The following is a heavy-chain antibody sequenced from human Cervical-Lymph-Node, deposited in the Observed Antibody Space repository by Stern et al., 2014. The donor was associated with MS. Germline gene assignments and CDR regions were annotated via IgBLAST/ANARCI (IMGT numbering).Heavy chain of an antibody. CDR1: GGTFSTYA. CDR2: IIPRFGAA. D-gene: IGHD3-10*01. Sequence: QVQLVQSGAEVKKPGSSVKVSCKASGGTFSTYAFSWVRQCPGQGLEWMGRIIPRFGAANNSQKFTGRVTMTAEEFTRTVYMVMPSLRFEDTAVYYCARGLRSHSERDALYLWGQGTMVIVSS. V-gene: IGHV1-69*01. J-gene: IGHJ3*01. CDR3: ARGLRSHSERDALYL.